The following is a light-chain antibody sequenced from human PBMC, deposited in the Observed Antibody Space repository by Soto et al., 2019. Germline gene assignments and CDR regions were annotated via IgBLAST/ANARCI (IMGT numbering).Light chain of an antibody. Sequence: TFMTQSPATLSVSPAERATLSPRAGQSVSSNLAWYQQKHGQAPRLLIYGASTRATGIPARFSGSGSGTEFTLTISSLQSEDFAVYYCQQHDNWPPITFGQGTQLEIK. J-gene: IGKJ5*01. CDR3: QQHDNWPPIT. V-gene: IGKV3-15*01. CDR2: GAS. CDR1: QSVSSN.